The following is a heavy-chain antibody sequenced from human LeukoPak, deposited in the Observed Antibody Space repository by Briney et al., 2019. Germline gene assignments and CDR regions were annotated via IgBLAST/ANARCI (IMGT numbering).Heavy chain of an antibody. CDR2: TSWNSGSI. D-gene: IGHD3-10*01. CDR3: AKGDGSGSYYNNDAFDI. CDR1: GFTLDDYA. V-gene: IGHV3-9*01. Sequence: PGRSLRLSCAVSGFTLDDYAMHWVRPAPGKGLEWVSGTSWNSGSIGYADSVKGRFTISRDNAKNSLYLQMNSLRAEDTALYYCAKGDGSGSYYNNDAFDIWGQGTMVTVSS. J-gene: IGHJ3*02.